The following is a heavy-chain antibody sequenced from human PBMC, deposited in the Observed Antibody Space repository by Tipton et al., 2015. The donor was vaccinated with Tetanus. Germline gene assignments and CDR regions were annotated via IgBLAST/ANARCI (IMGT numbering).Heavy chain of an antibody. CDR2: ISYSGST. CDR3: ARANYDFPKKGPFDS. V-gene: IGHV4-61*01. J-gene: IGHJ4*02. CDR1: GGSVRSGSYY. Sequence: GSLRLSCTVSGGSVRSGSYYWNWIRQPPGKGLEWIGYISYSGSTNSNYSLKSRITISQDTSKNQFSLKLTSVTAADTAVYYCARANYDFPKKGPFDSWGQGTLVIVSS. D-gene: IGHD3-3*01.